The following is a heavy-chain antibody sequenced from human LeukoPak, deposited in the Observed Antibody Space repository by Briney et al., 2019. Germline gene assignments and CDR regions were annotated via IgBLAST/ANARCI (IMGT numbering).Heavy chain of an antibody. CDR1: GLTLSSYA. J-gene: IGHJ3*01. CDR3: AKGGRWDYYDSSH. V-gene: IGHV3-23*01. Sequence: GGSLRLSCAASGLTLSSYAMTWVRQAPGKGLEWVSGISGSGGTTYYADSVKGRFTISRDNSKNTPYLQMNSLRVEDTAVYYCAKGGRWDYYDSSHWGQGTMVTVSS. CDR2: ISGSGGTT. D-gene: IGHD3-22*01.